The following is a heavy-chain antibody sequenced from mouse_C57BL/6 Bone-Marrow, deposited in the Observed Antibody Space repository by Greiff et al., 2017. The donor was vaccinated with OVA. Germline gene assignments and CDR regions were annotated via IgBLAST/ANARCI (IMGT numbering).Heavy chain of an antibody. CDR2: INPGSGGT. D-gene: IGHD2-5*01. Sequence: VKLQESGAELVRPGTSVKVSCKASGYAFTNYLIEWVKQRPGQGLEWIGVINPGSGGTNYNEKFKGKATLTADKSSSTAYMQLSSLTSEDSAVYFCARPYYSNYWYFDVWGTGTTVTVSS. V-gene: IGHV1-54*01. CDR3: ARPYYSNYWYFDV. CDR1: GYAFTNYL. J-gene: IGHJ1*03.